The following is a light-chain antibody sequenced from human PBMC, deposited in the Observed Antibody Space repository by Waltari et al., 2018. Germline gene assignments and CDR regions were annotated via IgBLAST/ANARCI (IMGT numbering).Light chain of an antibody. CDR2: RNN. V-gene: IGLV1-40*01. CDR3: QSYDSSLSGPVV. Sequence: QSVLTQPPSVSGAPGQTVTISCTGSRSNIGAVYDVHWYQQVPGTAPQLLIFRNNNRPSGVPARFSGSKSGTSASLAITGLRAEDEAYYYCQSYDSSLSGPVVFGGGTRLIVL. CDR1: RSNIGAVYD. J-gene: IGLJ2*01.